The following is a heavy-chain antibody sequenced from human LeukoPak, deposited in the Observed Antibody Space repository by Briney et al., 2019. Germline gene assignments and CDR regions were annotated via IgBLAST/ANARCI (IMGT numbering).Heavy chain of an antibody. CDR1: GFTFSSYA. J-gene: IGHJ3*02. CDR2: ISYDGSNK. V-gene: IGHV3-30*04. Sequence: GGSLRLSCAASGFTFSSYAMHWVRQAPGKGLEGVAVISYDGSNKYYADSVKGRFTISRDNSKNTLYLQMNSLRAEDTAVYYCARDYRAYSVAFDIWGQGTMVTVSS. D-gene: IGHD1-26*01. CDR3: ARDYRAYSVAFDI.